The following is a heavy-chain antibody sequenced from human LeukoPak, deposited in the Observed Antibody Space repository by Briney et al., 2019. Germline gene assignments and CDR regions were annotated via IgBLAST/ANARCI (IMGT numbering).Heavy chain of an antibody. V-gene: IGHV1-69*05. Sequence: SVKVSCKASGGTFSSYAISWVRQAPGQGLEWMGRIIPIFGTANYAQKFQGRVTITTDESTSTAYMELSSLRSEDSAVYYCARTLFFGVVTRFDYWGQGTLVTVSS. J-gene: IGHJ4*02. D-gene: IGHD3-3*01. CDR1: GGTFSSYA. CDR3: ARTLFFGVVTRFDY. CDR2: IIPIFGTA.